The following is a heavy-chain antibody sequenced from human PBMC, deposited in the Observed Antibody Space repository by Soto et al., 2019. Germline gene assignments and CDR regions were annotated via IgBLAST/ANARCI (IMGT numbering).Heavy chain of an antibody. Sequence: QVQLVQSGAEVKKPGASVKVSCKASGYTFTSYGISWVRQAPGQGLEWMGGISAYNGNTNYAQKLQGRDTMTTDTSTSTAYMELRSLRSDDTAVYYCARRFGVVIKNYYYYYIDVWGKGTTVTVSS. CDR3: ARRFGVVIKNYYYYYIDV. V-gene: IGHV1-18*01. CDR1: GYTFTSYG. D-gene: IGHD3-3*01. CDR2: ISAYNGNT. J-gene: IGHJ6*03.